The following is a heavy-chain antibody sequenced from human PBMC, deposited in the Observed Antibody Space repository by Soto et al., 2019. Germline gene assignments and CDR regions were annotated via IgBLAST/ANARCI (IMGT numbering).Heavy chain of an antibody. D-gene: IGHD3-22*01. J-gene: IGHJ5*02. V-gene: IGHV4-30-2*01. CDR3: ARGGVDYYDSSGYYFSPYWFDP. CDR2: IYHSGRT. CDR1: GGSISSGGYS. Sequence: SETLSLTCAVSGGSISSGGYSWSWIRQPPGKGLEWIGYIYHSGRTYYNPSLKSRVTISVDRSKNQFSLKLSSVTAADTAVYYCARGGVDYYDSSGYYFSPYWFDPWGQGTLVTVSS.